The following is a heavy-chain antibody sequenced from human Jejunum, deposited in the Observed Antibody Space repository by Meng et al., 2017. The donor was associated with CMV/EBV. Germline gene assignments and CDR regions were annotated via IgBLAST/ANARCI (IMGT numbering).Heavy chain of an antibody. CDR2: INWNGSPT. D-gene: IGHD3-3*01. J-gene: IGHJ4*02. CDR3: AKEDLPRSGNPFDC. CDR1: GFSFGDYT. Sequence: GFSFGDYTMHWVRQSPGKGLEWVSLINWNGSPTYYADSVKGRFTISRDNSKNSLYLQMNGLTTEDTALYYCAKEDLPRSGNPFDCWGQGTLVTVSS. V-gene: IGHV3-43*01.